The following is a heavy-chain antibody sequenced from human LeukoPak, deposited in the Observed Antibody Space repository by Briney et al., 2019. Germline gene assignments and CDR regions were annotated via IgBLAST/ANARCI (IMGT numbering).Heavy chain of an antibody. CDR3: ARTPTRAFDI. CDR1: GGSISSYY. V-gene: IGHV4-59*01. Sequence: SETLSLTCTVSGGSISSYYWSWIRQPPGKGLEWIGYIYYSGGTNYNPSLKSRVTISVDTSKNQFSLKLSSVTAADTAVYYCARTPTRAFDIWGQGTMVTVSS. J-gene: IGHJ3*02. D-gene: IGHD5-12*01. CDR2: IYYSGGT.